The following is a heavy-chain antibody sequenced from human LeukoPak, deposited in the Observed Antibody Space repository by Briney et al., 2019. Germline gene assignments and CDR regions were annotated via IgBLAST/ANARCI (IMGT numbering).Heavy chain of an antibody. CDR1: GFSFISVW. J-gene: IGHJ4*02. CDR3: AKSGAPPLWYFDY. D-gene: IGHD2-21*01. CDR2: ISGSGGST. V-gene: IGHV3-23*01. Sequence: GGSLRLSCVGSGFSFISVWLSWVRQAPGKGLEWVSAISGSGGSTYYADSVKGRFTISRDNSKNTLYLQMNSLRAEDTAVYYCAKSGAPPLWYFDYWGQGTLVTVSS.